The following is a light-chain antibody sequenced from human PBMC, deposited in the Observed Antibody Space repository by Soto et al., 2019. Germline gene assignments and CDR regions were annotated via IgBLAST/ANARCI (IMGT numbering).Light chain of an antibody. J-gene: IGLJ7*01. V-gene: IGLV2-23*03. Sequence: QSVLTQPASVSGSPGQSITISCTGTSSDVGSYNLVSWYQQHPGKAPKLMIYEGSKRPSGVSNRFSGSKSGNTASLTISGLQAEDEADYYCCSYAGSSTFSAVFGGGTQLTVL. CDR1: SSDVGSYNL. CDR3: CSYAGSSTFSAV. CDR2: EGS.